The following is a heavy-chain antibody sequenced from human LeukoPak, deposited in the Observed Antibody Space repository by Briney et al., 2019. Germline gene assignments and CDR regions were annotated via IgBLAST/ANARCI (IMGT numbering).Heavy chain of an antibody. V-gene: IGHV1-46*01. D-gene: IGHD3-10*01. CDR3: ARDHMVRGVEYYYYGMDV. Sequence: ASVKVSCKASGYTFTSYYMLWVRQAPGQGLEWMGIINPSGGSTSYAQKFQGRVTMTRDTSTSAVYMELSSLRSEDTAVYYCARDHMVRGVEYYYYGMDVWGQGTTVTVSS. CDR1: GYTFTSYY. CDR2: INPSGGST. J-gene: IGHJ6*02.